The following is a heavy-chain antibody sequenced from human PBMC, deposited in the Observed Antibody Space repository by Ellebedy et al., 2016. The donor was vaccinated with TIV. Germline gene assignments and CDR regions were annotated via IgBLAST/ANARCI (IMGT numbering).Heavy chain of an antibody. D-gene: IGHD3-22*01. Sequence: PGGSLRLSCAASGFTFSTYSMNWVRQAPGKGLEWVSSISSSGSHIYYADSVKGRFTISRDNAKNSLYLQMNSLRAEDTAVYYCTRSVNYNSEDFQHWGQGTLVAVSS. CDR2: ISSSGSHI. CDR3: TRSVNYNSEDFQH. J-gene: IGHJ1*01. CDR1: GFTFSTYS. V-gene: IGHV3-21*01.